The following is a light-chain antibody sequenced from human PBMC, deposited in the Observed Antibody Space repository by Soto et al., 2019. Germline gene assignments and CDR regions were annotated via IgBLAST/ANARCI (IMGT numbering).Light chain of an antibody. Sequence: QSVLTQPASVSGSPGQSITISCTGTSSVVGGYNYVSWYQQHPGKAPKLMIYDVSNRPSGVSNRFSGSKSGNTASLTISGLQAEDEANYYCSSYTSSSTYVIGTGTKVTVL. CDR2: DVS. CDR3: SSYTSSSTYV. CDR1: SSVVGGYNY. J-gene: IGLJ1*01. V-gene: IGLV2-14*01.